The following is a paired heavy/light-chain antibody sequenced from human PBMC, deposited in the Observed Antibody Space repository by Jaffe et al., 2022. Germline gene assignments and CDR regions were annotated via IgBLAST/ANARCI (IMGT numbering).Light chain of an antibody. J-gene: IGKJ1*01. CDR3: QQYNNWPKT. Sequence: EIVMTQSPATLSVSPGERATLSCRASQSVSSNLAWYQQKPGQAPRLLIYGASTRATGIPARFSGSGSGTEFTLTISSLQSEDFAVYYCQQYNNWPKTFGQGTKVEIK. V-gene: IGKV3-15*01. CDR2: GAS. CDR1: QSVSSN.
Heavy chain of an antibody. J-gene: IGHJ5*02. Sequence: QVQLQQWGAGLLKPSETLSLTCAVYGGSFSGYYWSWIRQPPGKGLEWIGEINHSGSTNYNPSLKSRVTISVDTSKNQFSLKLSSVTAADTAVYYCARASLRVRRTLTTVTTINWFDPWGQGTLVTVSS. CDR1: GGSFSGYY. CDR3: ARASLRVRRTLTTVTTINWFDP. V-gene: IGHV4-34*01. D-gene: IGHD4-4*01. CDR2: INHSGST.